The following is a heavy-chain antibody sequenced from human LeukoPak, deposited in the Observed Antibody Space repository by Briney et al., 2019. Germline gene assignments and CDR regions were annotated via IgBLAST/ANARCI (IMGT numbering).Heavy chain of an antibody. V-gene: IGHV4-34*01. D-gene: IGHD3/OR15-3a*01. CDR2: INHSGST. CDR1: GGSFSGYY. J-gene: IGHJ4*02. Sequence: PSETLSLTCAVYGGSFSGYYWTWIRQPPGKGLEWIGEINHSGSTNYNPSLKSRVTISLDTSKNQFSLRLTSVTAADTAVYYCARQTGSGLFILPGGQGTLVTVSS. CDR3: ARQTGSGLFILP.